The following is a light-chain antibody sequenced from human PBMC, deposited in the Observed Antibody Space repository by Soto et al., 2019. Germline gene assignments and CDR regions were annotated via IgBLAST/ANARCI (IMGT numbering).Light chain of an antibody. CDR2: AAS. J-gene: IGKJ1*01. CDR3: HQYGSSSTWT. CDR1: QSVTSNY. V-gene: IGKV3-20*01. Sequence: EVVLTQSPGTVSLSPGERATLSCRASQSVTSNYLAWYQQKPGQAPRLLTYAASSRATGIPDRLSGSGSGTDYTLSIPRLEPEDFAVYYCHQYGSSSTWTFGQGTKVEIK.